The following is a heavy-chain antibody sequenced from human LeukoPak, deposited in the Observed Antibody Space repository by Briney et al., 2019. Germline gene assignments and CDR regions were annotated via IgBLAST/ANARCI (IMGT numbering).Heavy chain of an antibody. CDR3: ARLVWCFDL. J-gene: IGHJ2*01. D-gene: IGHD6-6*01. Sequence: SETLSLTCTVSGGSISSSSYYWGWIRQPPGKGLEWIGYIYHSGSTYYNPSLKSRVTISVDRSKNQFSLKLSSVTAADTAVYYCARLVWCFDLWGRGTLVTVSS. V-gene: IGHV4-30-2*01. CDR1: GGSISSSSYY. CDR2: IYHSGST.